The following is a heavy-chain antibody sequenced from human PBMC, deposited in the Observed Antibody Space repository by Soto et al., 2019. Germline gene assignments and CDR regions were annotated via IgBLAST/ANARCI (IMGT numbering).Heavy chain of an antibody. CDR3: ARVSDY. V-gene: IGHV4-34*01. J-gene: IGHJ4*02. Sequence: PSETLSLTCAVYGGSFIDSPWGWIRQSPGTGLEWIGEINHSGSANYNPSLKSRVTISVDTSKNQFSLKLYSVTAADAAVYYCARVSDYWSQGTLVTVSS. CDR1: GGSFIDSP. CDR2: INHSGSA.